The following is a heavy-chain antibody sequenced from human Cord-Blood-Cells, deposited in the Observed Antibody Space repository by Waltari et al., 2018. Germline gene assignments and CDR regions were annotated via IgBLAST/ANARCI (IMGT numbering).Heavy chain of an antibody. CDR2: IYPGDSDT. Sequence: EVQLVQSGAEVKKPGESLKISCKGSGYSFTSYWIGWVRQMPGKGLEWMGIIYPGDSDTRYIPSFQGQVTISADKSISTAYLQWSSLKASDTAMYYCARLNYYDSSGYYFDYWGQGTLVTVSS. V-gene: IGHV5-51*01. CDR3: ARLNYYDSSGYYFDY. D-gene: IGHD3-22*01. CDR1: GYSFTSYW. J-gene: IGHJ4*02.